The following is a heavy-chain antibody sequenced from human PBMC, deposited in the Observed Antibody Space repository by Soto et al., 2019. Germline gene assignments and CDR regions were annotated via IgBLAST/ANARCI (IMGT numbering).Heavy chain of an antibody. V-gene: IGHV1-18*01. CDR2: ISAYNGNA. J-gene: IGHJ5*02. CDR3: PRAGGTTGTTYNWFDP. CDR1: GYTFTSYG. D-gene: IGHD1-1*01. Sequence: ASVKVSCKASGYTFTSYGSSRVRQAPGQGLEWMGWISAYNGNANYAQTLQGRVTMTTDTSTSTAYMELRSLRSDDTAVYYCPRAGGTTGTTYNWFDPWGQGTLVTVSS.